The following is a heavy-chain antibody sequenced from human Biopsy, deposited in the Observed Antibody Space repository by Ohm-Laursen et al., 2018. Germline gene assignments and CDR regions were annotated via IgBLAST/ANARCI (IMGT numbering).Heavy chain of an antibody. CDR2: IFNSANT. J-gene: IGHJ4*02. D-gene: IGHD5-12*01. V-gene: IGHV4-31*03. CDR1: GGSISSGGSY. CDR3: ARLGSGDYFPTFFDF. Sequence: SQTLSLTCTVSGGSISSGGSYWSWIRQRPGKGLEWIGYIFNSANTYYNPSLKSRVTISVDTSKNQFSLKLSSVTAADTAVYYRARLGSGDYFPTFFDFWGQGALVTVSS.